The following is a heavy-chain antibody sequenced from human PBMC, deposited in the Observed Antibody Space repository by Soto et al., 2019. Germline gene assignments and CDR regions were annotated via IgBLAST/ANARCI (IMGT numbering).Heavy chain of an antibody. Sequence: QVQLVQSGAEVKKPGSSVKVSCKASGGTFSRYAISWVRQAPGQGLEWMGGIISIFGTADYTQKFQGRVTITADESTSTAYMELSSLRSEDTAVYYCALHYGSGSNYYYYGMDVWGQGTTVTVSS. CDR2: IISIFGTA. D-gene: IGHD3-10*01. CDR3: ALHYGSGSNYYYYGMDV. J-gene: IGHJ6*02. V-gene: IGHV1-69*12. CDR1: GGTFSRYA.